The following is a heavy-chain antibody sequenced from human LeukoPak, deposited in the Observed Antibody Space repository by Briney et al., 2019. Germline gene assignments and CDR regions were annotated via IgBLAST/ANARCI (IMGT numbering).Heavy chain of an antibody. D-gene: IGHD3-9*01. CDR1: GGTFSSYA. V-gene: IGHV1-69*01. CDR2: IIPIFGTA. CDR3: AREGYDILTGYYRYNWFDP. Sequence: SVKVSCKASGGTFSSYAISWVRQAPGQGLEWMGGIIPIFGTANYAQKFQGRVTITADESTSTAYMELSSLRSEDTAVYYCAREGYDILTGYYRYNWFDPWGQGTLVTVSS. J-gene: IGHJ5*02.